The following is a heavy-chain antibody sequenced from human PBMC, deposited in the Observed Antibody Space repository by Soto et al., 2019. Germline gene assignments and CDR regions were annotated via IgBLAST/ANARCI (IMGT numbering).Heavy chain of an antibody. CDR1: GFSFSTYW. CDR3: AKGGHIDF. J-gene: IGHJ4*02. CDR2: IKDDGGET. D-gene: IGHD3-16*01. V-gene: IGHV3-7*03. Sequence: EVQLVESGGGLVQPGGSLRLSCAASGFSFSTYWMSWVRQAPGKGLEWVANIKDDGGETYYVDSVKGRFTISRDNAKTSRFLQMNSLRAADTAVYYCAKGGHIDFCGQGTLVTVSS.